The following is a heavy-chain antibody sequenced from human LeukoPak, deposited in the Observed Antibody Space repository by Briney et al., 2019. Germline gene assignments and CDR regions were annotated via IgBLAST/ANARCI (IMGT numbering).Heavy chain of an antibody. D-gene: IGHD6-13*01. CDR2: IYHSGST. CDR3: ASRDLPQTSSSSWQNDDAFDI. Sequence: SETLSLTCTVAGGSISSGGYYWSWIRQPPGKGLEWIGYIYHSGSTYYNPSLKSRVTISVDTSKNQFSLKLSSVTAADTAVYYCASRDLPQTSSSSWQNDDAFDIWGQGTMVTVSS. CDR1: GGSISSGGYY. J-gene: IGHJ3*02. V-gene: IGHV4-30-2*01.